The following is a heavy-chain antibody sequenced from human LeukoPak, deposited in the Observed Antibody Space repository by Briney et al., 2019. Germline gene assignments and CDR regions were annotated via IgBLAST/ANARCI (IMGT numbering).Heavy chain of an antibody. D-gene: IGHD3-22*01. V-gene: IGHV3-11*04. CDR3: ARDSYDSSGYLPMDY. CDR2: ISRSGDTL. J-gene: IGHJ4*02. CDR1: GFTFRDYY. Sequence: GGSLRLSCAASGFTFRDYYMTWIRQAPGKGLEWISYISRSGDTLYYADSVEGRFTISRDNAKNSLYLQMNSLRAEDTAVYYCARDSYDSSGYLPMDYWGQGTLVTVSS.